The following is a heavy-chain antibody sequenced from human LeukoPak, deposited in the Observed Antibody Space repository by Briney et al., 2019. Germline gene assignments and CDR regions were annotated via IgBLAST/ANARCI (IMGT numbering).Heavy chain of an antibody. D-gene: IGHD3-10*01. Sequence: ASVKVSCKASGYTFTSYGISWVRQAPGQGLEWMGWISTYSGNTNYAQMLQGRITMTTDTSTSTAYMELRSLRSDDTAVYYCARGKPVYFYGSGSYLASPFDSWGQGTLVTVSS. J-gene: IGHJ4*02. CDR1: GYTFTSYG. CDR3: ARGKPVYFYGSGSYLASPFDS. V-gene: IGHV1-18*01. CDR2: ISTYSGNT.